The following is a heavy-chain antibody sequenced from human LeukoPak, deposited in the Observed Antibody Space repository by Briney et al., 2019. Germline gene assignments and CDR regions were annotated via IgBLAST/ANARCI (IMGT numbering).Heavy chain of an antibody. CDR2: ISGTTSGT. D-gene: IGHD1-14*01. Sequence: GGSLRLSCAASGFTFSTCAMSWVRQAPGKGLEWVSGISGTTSGTYYADSVKGRFTISRDNSKNTLFLQVNSLRAEDTAVYYCAKVRTYFYHGLDVWAKGPRSPSP. J-gene: IGHJ6*02. V-gene: IGHV3-23*01. CDR3: AKVRTYFYHGLDV. CDR1: GFTFSTCA.